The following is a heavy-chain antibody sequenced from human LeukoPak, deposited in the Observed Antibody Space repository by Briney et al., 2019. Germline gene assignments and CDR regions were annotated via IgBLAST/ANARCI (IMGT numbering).Heavy chain of an antibody. CDR3: ARADYYGSGSSNDY. D-gene: IGHD3-10*01. CDR1: GGSISSYY. Sequence: SETLSLTCTVSGGSISSYYWSWIRQPPGKGLEWIGYIYYSGSTNYNPSLKSRVTTSVDTSKNQFSLKLSSVTAADTAVYYCARADYYGSGSSNDYWGQGTLVTVSS. V-gene: IGHV4-59*01. J-gene: IGHJ4*02. CDR2: IYYSGST.